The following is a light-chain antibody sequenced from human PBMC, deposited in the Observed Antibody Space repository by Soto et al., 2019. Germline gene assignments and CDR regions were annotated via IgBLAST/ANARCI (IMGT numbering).Light chain of an antibody. CDR3: QKTYSTPLN. CDR1: QSITY. V-gene: IGKV1-39*01. CDR2: AAS. Sequence: DIQIPPYPSSLSASVGDRVTITCRASQSITYLNWYQQKPGKAPKLLIYAASSLQSGVPSRFSGSGSGTHFTLTISSLQPEDFASYYCQKTYSTPLNCGGGTTGDI. J-gene: IGKJ4*01.